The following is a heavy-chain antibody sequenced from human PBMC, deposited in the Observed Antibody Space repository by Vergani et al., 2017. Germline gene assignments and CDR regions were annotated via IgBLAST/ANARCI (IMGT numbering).Heavy chain of an antibody. CDR3: ASRYSSGWYEVPYYSYGMDV. CDR1: GFTFSSYS. CDR2: ISSSSSYI. D-gene: IGHD6-19*01. V-gene: IGHV3-21*01. J-gene: IGHJ6*02. Sequence: EVQLVESGGGLVKPGGSLRLSCAASGFTFSSYSMNWVRQAPGKGLEWVSSISSSSSYIYYADSVKGRFTISRDNAKNSLYLQMNSLRAEDTAVYYCASRYSSGWYEVPYYSYGMDVWGQGTTVTVSS.